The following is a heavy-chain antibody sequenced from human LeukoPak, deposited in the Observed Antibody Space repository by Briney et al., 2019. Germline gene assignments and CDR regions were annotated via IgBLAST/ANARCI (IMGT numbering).Heavy chain of an antibody. CDR2: IKQDGSEK. CDR3: ARDHYYGSGTPGNPDY. Sequence: GGSLRLSCAASGFTFDKAWMTWVRQAPGKGLEWVANIKQDGSEKHYVDSVKGRFTISRDNAKNSLYLQMSSLRAEDTAVYYCARDHYYGSGTPGNPDYWGQGTLVTVSS. CDR1: GFTFDKAW. J-gene: IGHJ4*02. D-gene: IGHD3-10*01. V-gene: IGHV3-7*01.